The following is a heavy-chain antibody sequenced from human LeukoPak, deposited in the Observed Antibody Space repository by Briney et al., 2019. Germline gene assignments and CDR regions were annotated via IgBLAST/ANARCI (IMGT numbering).Heavy chain of an antibody. CDR1: GFTFSSYG. CDR3: ARDPGTRYGSGSYPEGMDV. Sequence: PGGSLRLSCAASGFTFSSYGMHWVRQAPGKGLEWVAFIRYDGSNKYYADSVKGRFTISRDNSKNTLYLQMNSLRAEDTAVYYCARDPGTRYGSGSYPEGMDVWGQGTTVTVSS. V-gene: IGHV3-30*02. CDR2: IRYDGSNK. D-gene: IGHD3-10*01. J-gene: IGHJ6*02.